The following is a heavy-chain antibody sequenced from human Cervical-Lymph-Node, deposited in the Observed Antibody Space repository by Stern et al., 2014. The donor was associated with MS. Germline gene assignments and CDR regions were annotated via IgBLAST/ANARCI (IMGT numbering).Heavy chain of an antibody. J-gene: IGHJ2*01. CDR2: VYYSWIT. D-gene: IGHD4-11*01. CDR3: ARGVTAVTNYVPNWCFDL. V-gene: IGHV4-39*02. Sequence: QVQLQESDPGLVKPSETLSLTCTVSGGSITNRDYWGWIRQSPGKGLEWIGSVYYSWITYYRPSLKSRDTISLDTSRNQFFLRLHSGTATDTAVYFCARGVTAVTNYVPNWCFDLWGRGTLVTVSS. CDR1: GGSITNRDY.